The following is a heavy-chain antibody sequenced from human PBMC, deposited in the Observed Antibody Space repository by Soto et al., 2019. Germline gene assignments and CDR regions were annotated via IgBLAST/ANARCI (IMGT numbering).Heavy chain of an antibody. CDR3: ARSLRNPQWPQLRDPLHS. J-gene: IGHJ5*02. D-gene: IGHD6-19*01. CDR2: IFSNDEK. Sequence: QVTLKESGPVIMRPTETLTLTCTVSGFSLGNPTMVVTWIRQPPGKALEWLGHIFSNDEKFCSGFLKPRLTLSKDTSKSQVILTLTNLDPADTATYFCARSLRNPQWPQLRDPLHSWGQGTLVTVSS. V-gene: IGHV2-26*01. CDR1: GFSLGNPTMV.